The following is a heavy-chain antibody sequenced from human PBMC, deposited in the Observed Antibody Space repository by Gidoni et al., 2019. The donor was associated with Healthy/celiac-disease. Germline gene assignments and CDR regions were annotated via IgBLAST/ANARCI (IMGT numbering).Heavy chain of an antibody. Sequence: EVQLVESGGGLVQPGGSLRLSCAASGFTFSSYDMHWVRQATGKGLEWVSAIGTAGDTYYPGSVKGRFTISRENAKNSLYLQMNSLRAGDTAVYYCARGPLTTVTTGPPDYFDYWGQGTLVTVSS. J-gene: IGHJ4*02. CDR1: GFTFSSYD. D-gene: IGHD4-17*01. CDR2: IGTAGDT. V-gene: IGHV3-13*01. CDR3: ARGPLTTVTTGPPDYFDY.